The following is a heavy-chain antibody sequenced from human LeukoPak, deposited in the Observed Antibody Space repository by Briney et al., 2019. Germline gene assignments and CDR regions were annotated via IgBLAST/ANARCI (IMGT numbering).Heavy chain of an antibody. CDR1: GFTFSSYG. Sequence: GGSLRLSCAASGFTFSSYGMHWVRQAPGKGLEWVAVISYDGSNKYYADSVKGRFTISRDNSKNTLYLQMNILGAEDTAVYYCARGGRTLIDYGDYVWGQGTLVTVSS. V-gene: IGHV3-30*03. CDR3: ARGGRTLIDYGDYV. D-gene: IGHD4-17*01. CDR2: ISYDGSNK. J-gene: IGHJ4*02.